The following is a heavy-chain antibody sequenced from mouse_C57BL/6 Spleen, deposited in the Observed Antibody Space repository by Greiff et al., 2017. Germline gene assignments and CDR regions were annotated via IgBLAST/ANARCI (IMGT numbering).Heavy chain of an antibody. Sequence: EVKLQESGPGLVKPSQSLSLTCSVTGYSITSGYYWNWIRQFPGNKLEWMGYISYDGSNNYNPSLKNRISITRDTSKNQFFLKLNSVTTEDTATYYCASPYYGSSYYAMDYWGQGTSVTVSS. J-gene: IGHJ4*01. CDR2: ISYDGSN. V-gene: IGHV3-6*01. CDR1: GYSITSGYY. CDR3: ASPYYGSSYYAMDY. D-gene: IGHD1-1*01.